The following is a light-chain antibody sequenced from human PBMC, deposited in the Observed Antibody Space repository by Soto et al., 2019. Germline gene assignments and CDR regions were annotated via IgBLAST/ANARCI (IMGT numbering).Light chain of an antibody. CDR2: GAS. Sequence: EIVMTQSPATLSVSPGERATLSCRAGQSVDSNLAWYQQKPGQAPRLLIYGASSSAAGVPDRFTGSGSGTEFTLTISSLQSEDFTFYYCQHYDAWRTFGQGTKVEIK. CDR1: QSVDSN. CDR3: QHYDAWRT. V-gene: IGKV3-15*01. J-gene: IGKJ1*01.